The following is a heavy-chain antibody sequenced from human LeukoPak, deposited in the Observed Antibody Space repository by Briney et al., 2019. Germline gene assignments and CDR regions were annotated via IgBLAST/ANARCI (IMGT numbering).Heavy chain of an antibody. D-gene: IGHD4-11*01. Sequence: GGSLRLSCAASGFTFSSYSMNWVHQAPGKGLEWVSSISSSSYIYYADSVKGRFTISRDNAKNSLYLQMNSLRAEDTAVYYCARDQRRTTANFDYWGQGTLVTVSS. CDR1: GFTFSSYS. V-gene: IGHV3-21*01. CDR2: ISSSSYI. CDR3: ARDQRRTTANFDY. J-gene: IGHJ4*02.